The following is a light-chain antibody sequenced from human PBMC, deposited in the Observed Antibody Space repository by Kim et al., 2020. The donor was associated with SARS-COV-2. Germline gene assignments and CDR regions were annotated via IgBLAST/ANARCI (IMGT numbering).Light chain of an antibody. J-gene: IGLJ2*01. CDR3: SSYTSISTGV. CDR1: SSDIGAYNY. Sequence: GQSFTISCTGTSSDIGAYNYVSWYQQNPGKAPKLMIYDVNNRPSGVSNRFSGSKSGNTASLTISRLQAEDEADYYCSSYTSISTGVFGGGTQLTVL. V-gene: IGLV2-14*03. CDR2: DVN.